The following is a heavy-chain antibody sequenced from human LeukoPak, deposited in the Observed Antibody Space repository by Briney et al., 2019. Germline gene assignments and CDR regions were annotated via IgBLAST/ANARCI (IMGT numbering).Heavy chain of an antibody. V-gene: IGHV3-7*01. CDR3: ARECDFWSGYPLYYYYYMDV. CDR1: GFTFSSYW. CDR2: IKQDGSER. Sequence: GGSLRLSCAASGFTFSSYWMSWVRQAPGKGLEWVANIKQDGSERYYVDSVKGRFTISRDNAKNSLYLQMNSLRAEDTAVYYCARECDFWSGYPLYYYYYMDVWGKGTTVTVSS. J-gene: IGHJ6*03. D-gene: IGHD3-3*01.